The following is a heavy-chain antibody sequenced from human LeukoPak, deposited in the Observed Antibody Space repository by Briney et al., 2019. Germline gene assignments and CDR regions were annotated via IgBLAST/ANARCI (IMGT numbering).Heavy chain of an antibody. Sequence: GESLKISRKGYGYSFTSYWIRWVRQMPGKGLEWMGRIDPSDSYTNYSPSFQGHVTISADKSISTAYLQWSSLKASDTAIYYFTREVGHSGPYWGQGTLVTVSS. CDR3: TREVGHSGPY. CDR2: IDPSDSYT. V-gene: IGHV5-10-1*01. CDR1: GYSFTSYW. D-gene: IGHD3-10*01. J-gene: IGHJ4*02.